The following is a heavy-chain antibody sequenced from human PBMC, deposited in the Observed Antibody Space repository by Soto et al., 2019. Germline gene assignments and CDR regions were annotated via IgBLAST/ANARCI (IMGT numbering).Heavy chain of an antibody. Sequence: EVQLVESGGGLVQPGGSLRLSCAASGFTVSSNYMSWVRQAPGKGLEWVSVIYSGGSTYYADSVKGRFTIPRHNSKNTLYLQMNSLRAEDTAVYYCARSVYGDYFDYWGQGTLVTVSS. J-gene: IGHJ4*02. CDR1: GFTVSSNY. D-gene: IGHD4-17*01. CDR2: IYSGGST. V-gene: IGHV3-53*04. CDR3: ARSVYGDYFDY.